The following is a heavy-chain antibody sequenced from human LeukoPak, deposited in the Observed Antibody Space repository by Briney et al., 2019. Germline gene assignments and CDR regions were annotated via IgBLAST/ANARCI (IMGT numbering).Heavy chain of an antibody. D-gene: IGHD4-17*01. CDR2: IYYSGST. Sequence: SETLSLTCAVYGGSFSGYYWSWIRQPPGKGLEWIGYIYYSGSTNYNPSLKSRVTISVDTSKNQFSLKLSSVAAADTAVYYCARAPLTYGDYAFDYWGQGTLVTVSS. CDR1: GGSFSGYY. J-gene: IGHJ4*02. CDR3: ARAPLTYGDYAFDY. V-gene: IGHV4-59*01.